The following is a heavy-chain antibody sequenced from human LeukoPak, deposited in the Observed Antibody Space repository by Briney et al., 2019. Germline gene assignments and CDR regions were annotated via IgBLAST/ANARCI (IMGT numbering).Heavy chain of an antibody. CDR1: GFTFSSYG. CDR3: AKDGTIFGVVIEYFDY. D-gene: IGHD3-3*01. CDR2: IWYDGSNK. Sequence: GGSLRLSCAASGFTFSSYGMHWVRQAPGKGLEWVAVIWYDGSNKYYADSVKGRFTISRDNSKNTLYLQMNSLRAEDTAVYYCAKDGTIFGVVIEYFDYWGQGTLVTVSS. V-gene: IGHV3-33*06. J-gene: IGHJ4*02.